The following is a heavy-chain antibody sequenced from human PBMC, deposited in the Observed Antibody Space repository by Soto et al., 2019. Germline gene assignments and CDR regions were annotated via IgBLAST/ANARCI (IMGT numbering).Heavy chain of an antibody. Sequence: GGSLRLSCVASGFTLTAYTMNWVRQAPGTGLEWVSSINGRSNYKYYSDSVKGRFTISRDNTQNSLFLQMSRLGPEDTATYYCVREDGVVGISSAFDSWGQGTLVTVSS. V-gene: IGHV3-21*01. CDR3: VREDGVVGISSAFDS. CDR1: GFTLTAYT. J-gene: IGHJ4*02. D-gene: IGHD1-26*01. CDR2: INGRSNYK.